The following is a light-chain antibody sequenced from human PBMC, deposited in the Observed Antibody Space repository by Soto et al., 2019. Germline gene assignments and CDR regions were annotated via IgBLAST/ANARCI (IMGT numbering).Light chain of an antibody. CDR3: QRSSPLSVWT. CDR2: AAT. V-gene: IGKV1-39*01. Sequence: ESQRIGPYVNWYQQKPGKPPKLLISAATNLADGVPSRFGGSLSGTDFNTTESSLQAEPSAPSYDQRSSPLSVWTLGPGTKVDI. J-gene: IGKJ1*01. CDR1: QRIGPY.